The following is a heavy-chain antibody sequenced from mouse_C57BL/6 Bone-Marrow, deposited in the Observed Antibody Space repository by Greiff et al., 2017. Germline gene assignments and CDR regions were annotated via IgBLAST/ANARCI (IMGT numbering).Heavy chain of an antibody. CDR3: ARKDYDYEDWYFEV. CDR2: ISSGSSTI. Sequence: EVHLVESGGGLVKPGGSLQLSCAASGFTFSDYGMHWVRQAPEKGLEWVAYISSGSSTIYYADTVKGRFTISRDNAKNTLFLQMTSLRSEDTAMYYCARKDYDYEDWYFEVWGTGTTVTVSS. V-gene: IGHV5-17*01. J-gene: IGHJ1*03. CDR1: GFTFSDYG. D-gene: IGHD2-4*01.